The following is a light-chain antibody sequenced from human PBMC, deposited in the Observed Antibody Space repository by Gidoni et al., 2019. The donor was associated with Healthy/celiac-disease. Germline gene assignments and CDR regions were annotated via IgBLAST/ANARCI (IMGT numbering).Light chain of an antibody. J-gene: IGKJ4*01. CDR1: QSVSSY. CDR2: EAS. CDR3: QQSSNRPLT. V-gene: IGKV3-11*01. Sequence: EIVLTQSPATLSLSPGERATLSCTASQSVSSYLAWYQQKPGQAPRLLIYEASNRATGTSARFSGSGSRTVSTLTISRLAPEDFAVYYCQQSSNRPLTFGGGTKVEIK.